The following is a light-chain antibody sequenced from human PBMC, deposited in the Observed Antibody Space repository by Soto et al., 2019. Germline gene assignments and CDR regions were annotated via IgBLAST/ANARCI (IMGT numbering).Light chain of an antibody. CDR1: QHISDY. J-gene: IGKJ4*01. Sequence: DTRLTQSPSSLSASVGDRVTITCQASQHISDYSNWYQQKPGKAPKLLIYDGTKLETGVPSRFSGSGSGTEFTFTISSLQPEDTATYYCHQYFNPRTFGGGTKVEIK. CDR2: DGT. CDR3: HQYFNPRT. V-gene: IGKV1-33*01.